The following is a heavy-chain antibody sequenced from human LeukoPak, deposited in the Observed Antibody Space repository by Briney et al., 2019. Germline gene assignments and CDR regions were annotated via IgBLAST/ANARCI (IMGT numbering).Heavy chain of an antibody. D-gene: IGHD5-12*01. CDR3: ASTYLYSGYEHTDY. CDR2: VFHDGST. Sequence: SETLSLTCTVSGRSISLGYYWGWIRQPPGKGLEWIGSVFHDGSTHYNPSLQSRVSISVDTSKNEFSLKLSSVSAADTARYYCASTYLYSGYEHTDYWGQGTLVTVSS. CDR1: GRSISLGYY. J-gene: IGHJ4*02. V-gene: IGHV4-38-2*02.